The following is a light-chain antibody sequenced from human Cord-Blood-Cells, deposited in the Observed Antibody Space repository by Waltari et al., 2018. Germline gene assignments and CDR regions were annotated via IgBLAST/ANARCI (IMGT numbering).Light chain of an antibody. CDR3: QQYNNWPPT. V-gene: IGKV3-15*01. J-gene: IGKJ1*01. CDR2: GAS. CDR1: QSVSSN. Sequence: EIVMTQSPATLSVSRGERATLSCRASQSVSSNLACYQQKHGQAPRLLIYGASTRATGIPARFSGSGSGTEFTLTISSLQSEDFAVYYCQQYNNWPPTFGQGTKVEIK.